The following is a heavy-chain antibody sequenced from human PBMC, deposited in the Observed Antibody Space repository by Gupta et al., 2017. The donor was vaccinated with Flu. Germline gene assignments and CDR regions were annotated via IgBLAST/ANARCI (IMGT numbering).Heavy chain of an antibody. CDR2: IEQLGYA. Sequence: VHLQESGPGLVKPSGTLSLTCTVSGFSIRNGHYGGWSRQSPGKGLEWLATIEQLGYAYSNPSLRSRVTISVDSSENQFSLNLYAVTATDRALYYCARGGRMSVAASYFDFWGQGILVTVSS. J-gene: IGHJ4*02. CDR3: ARGGRMSVAASYFDF. CDR1: GFSIRNGHY. D-gene: IGHD6-19*01. V-gene: IGHV4-38-2*02.